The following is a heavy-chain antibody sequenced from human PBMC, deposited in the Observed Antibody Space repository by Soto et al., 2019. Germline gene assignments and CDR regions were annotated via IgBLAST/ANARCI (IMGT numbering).Heavy chain of an antibody. CDR1: DFTFSSYG. CDR2: ISYDGSNK. D-gene: IGHD3-22*01. Sequence: QVQLVESGGGVVQPGRSLTLSCAASDFTFSSYGIHWVRQAPGKVLEWGAVISYDGSNKQYGDSVKGRLTMSRDNSKNTVHLQMSSLRVADTAVYYCAKDTYYHDSSGYYVFAYWGQGTLVTVSS. J-gene: IGHJ4*01. CDR3: AKDTYYHDSSGYYVFAY. V-gene: IGHV3-30*18.